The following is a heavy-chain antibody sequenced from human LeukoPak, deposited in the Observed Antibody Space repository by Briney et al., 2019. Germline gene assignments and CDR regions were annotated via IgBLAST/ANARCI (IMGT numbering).Heavy chain of an antibody. D-gene: IGHD6-13*01. CDR2: ISRHSGRI. CDR3: ARAPYSSSWYLSYYV. CDR1: GFTFDDYA. Sequence: GGSLRLSCAASGFTFDDYAMHWVRQAPGKGLEWVSGISRHSGRIDYADSVKGRFTISRDNAKNSLYLQMNSLRAEDTALYYCARAPYSSSWYLSYYVWGKGTTVTVSS. V-gene: IGHV3-9*01. J-gene: IGHJ6*04.